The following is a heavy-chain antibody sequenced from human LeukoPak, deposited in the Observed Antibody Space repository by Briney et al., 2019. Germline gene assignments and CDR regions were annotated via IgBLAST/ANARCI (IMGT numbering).Heavy chain of an antibody. Sequence: PGGSLRLSCVASGFTFRNYGMHWVRQAPGKWLEWVAVIWYDGSKKYYADSVKGRFTISRDNSKNTLYLLMNSLRAEDTAVYYCAEDGTNSRSWNYFDYWGQGTLVTVSS. V-gene: IGHV3-33*06. J-gene: IGHJ4*02. CDR2: IWYDGSKK. D-gene: IGHD6-13*01. CDR1: GFTFRNYG. CDR3: AEDGTNSRSWNYFDY.